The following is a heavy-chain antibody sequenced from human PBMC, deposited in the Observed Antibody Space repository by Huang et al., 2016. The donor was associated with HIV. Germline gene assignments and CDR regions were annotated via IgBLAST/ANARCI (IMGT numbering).Heavy chain of an antibody. CDR3: TKGYSGVSVYAFDI. CDR1: GFTLSDHY. CDR2: SGKRADSYTT. V-gene: IGHV3-72*01. D-gene: IGHD2-15*01. Sequence: EEQLVESGGGFVQPGGSLRLSCAGAGFTLSDHYIDWFREAPGKGLEWVGRSGKRADSYTTEYAASVKGRFAISRDDSKNSLYLHMNSLKTEDTAVYHCTKGYSGVSVYAFDIWGQGTMVTVSS. J-gene: IGHJ3*02.